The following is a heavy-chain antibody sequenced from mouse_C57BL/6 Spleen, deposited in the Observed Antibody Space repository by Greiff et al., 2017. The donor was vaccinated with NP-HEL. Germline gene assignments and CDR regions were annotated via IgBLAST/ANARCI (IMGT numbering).Heavy chain of an antibody. D-gene: IGHD1-1*01. J-gene: IGHJ1*03. V-gene: IGHV3-6*01. CDR1: GYSITSGYY. CDR2: ISYDGSN. Sequence: EVQLQESGPGLVKPSQSLSLTCSVTGYSITSGYYWNWIRQFPGNKLEWMGYISYDGSNNYNPSLKNRISITRDTSKNQFFLKLNSVTTEDTATYYCASGVYYGSSLYFDVWGTGTTVTVSS. CDR3: ASGVYYGSSLYFDV.